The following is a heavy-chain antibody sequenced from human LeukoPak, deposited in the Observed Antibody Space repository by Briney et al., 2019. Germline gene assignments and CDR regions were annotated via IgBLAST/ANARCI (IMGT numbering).Heavy chain of an antibody. V-gene: IGHV1-69*13. CDR2: IIPIFGTP. CDR1: GGTFSSYA. Sequence: GASVKVSCKASGGTFSSYAVSWVRQAPGQGLEWMGGIIPIFGTPKYAQKFQGRITITADESTSTAYMELSSLRSEDTAVYYCAREAITIFGVVRTQTTYGPHRFDPWGQGTLVTVSS. D-gene: IGHD3-3*01. J-gene: IGHJ5*02. CDR3: AREAITIFGVVRTQTTYGPHRFDP.